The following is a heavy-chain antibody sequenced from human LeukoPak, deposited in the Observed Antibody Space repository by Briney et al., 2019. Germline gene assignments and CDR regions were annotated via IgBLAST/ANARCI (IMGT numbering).Heavy chain of an antibody. CDR3: AKKVTEGY. Sequence: SGGSPRLSCTASEFTFSSYAMNWVRQAPGKGLEWVSAISGSGGTTFYADSVKGRFTVSRDNSKNTLYLQMNSLRAEDTAVYFCAKKVTEGYWGQGTLVTVSS. V-gene: IGHV3-23*01. CDR2: ISGSGGTT. J-gene: IGHJ4*02. D-gene: IGHD2-21*02. CDR1: EFTFSSYA.